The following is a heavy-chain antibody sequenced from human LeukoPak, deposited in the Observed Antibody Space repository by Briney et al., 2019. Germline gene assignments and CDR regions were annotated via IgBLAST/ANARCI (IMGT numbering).Heavy chain of an antibody. CDR3: AKEEMVVDAFDI. D-gene: IGHD5-24*01. CDR2: ISYDGSNK. V-gene: IGHV3-30*18. J-gene: IGHJ3*02. CDR1: GFTFSSYG. Sequence: GGSLRLSCAASGFTFSSYGMHWVRQAPGKGREWVAVISYDGSNKFYADSVKGRFTISRDNSKNTLYLQMNSLRAEDTAVYYCAKEEMVVDAFDIWGQGTMVTVSS.